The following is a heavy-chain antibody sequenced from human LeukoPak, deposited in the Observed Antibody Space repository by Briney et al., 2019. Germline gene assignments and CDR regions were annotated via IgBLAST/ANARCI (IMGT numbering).Heavy chain of an antibody. J-gene: IGHJ4*02. CDR2: ISSSGSTI. CDR3: ARTVARIGY. D-gene: IGHD4-23*01. CDR1: GFTFSSYE. V-gene: IGHV3-48*03. Sequence: GGSLRLSCAASGFTFSSYEMNWVRRAPGKGLEWVSHISSSGSTIYYTDSVKGRFTISRDNSKNLLYLQMNSLSAEDTAIYYCARTVARIGYWGQGALVTVSS.